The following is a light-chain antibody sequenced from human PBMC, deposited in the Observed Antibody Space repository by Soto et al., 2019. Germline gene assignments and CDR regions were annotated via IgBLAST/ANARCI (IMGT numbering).Light chain of an antibody. CDR1: QSLSTY. Sequence: EIVLPQSPATLSLSAGERATLSCRASQSLSTYLAWYQQTPGQAPRLLIYDASNRATGIPARFSGSGSGTDFTLTISSLEPEDFAVYDCQHRDCWPLTFGGWTKVEIK. J-gene: IGKJ4*01. CDR3: QHRDCWPLT. CDR2: DAS. V-gene: IGKV3-11*01.